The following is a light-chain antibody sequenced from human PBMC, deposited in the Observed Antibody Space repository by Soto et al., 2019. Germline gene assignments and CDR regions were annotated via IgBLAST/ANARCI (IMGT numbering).Light chain of an antibody. V-gene: IGLV1-40*01. CDR1: SSNIGAAYD. CDR3: QSYDSSLSGWV. J-gene: IGLJ3*02. Sequence: QPVLTQPPSVSGAPGQKVTISCTRSSSNIGAAYDVHRYQHLPGTAPKLLIYGNNNRPSGVPDRFSGSKSGTSASLAITGLQAEDEADYYCQSYDSSLSGWVFGGGTKLTVL. CDR2: GNN.